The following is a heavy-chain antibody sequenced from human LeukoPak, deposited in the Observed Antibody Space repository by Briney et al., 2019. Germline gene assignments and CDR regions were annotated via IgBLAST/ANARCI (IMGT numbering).Heavy chain of an antibody. D-gene: IGHD6-19*01. V-gene: IGHV4-39*01. CDR2: IYYSGST. CDR3: VRYSSGWRYFDY. CDR1: DDSMSSSSYY. Sequence: PSETLSLTCTVSDDSMSSSSYYWGWIRQPPGKGLEWIGSIYYSGSTYYNPSLKSRVTISVDTSKNEFSLKLNSVTAADTAVYYCVRYSSGWRYFDYWGQGTPVTVSS. J-gene: IGHJ4*02.